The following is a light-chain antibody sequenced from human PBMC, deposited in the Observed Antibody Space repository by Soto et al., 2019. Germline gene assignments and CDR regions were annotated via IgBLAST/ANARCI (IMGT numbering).Light chain of an antibody. CDR1: QTGSNSY. CDR3: QHYGYPQWT. Sequence: IVLTQSPGTLSLSPGERATLSCRASQTGSNSYLAWYRQKSGEAPRLLIDCVSTRATGIPDRFSGSGSRTEFALTISRLEPEDFAVYICQHYGYPQWTFGPGTKVEIK. CDR2: CVS. J-gene: IGKJ1*01. V-gene: IGKV3-20*01.